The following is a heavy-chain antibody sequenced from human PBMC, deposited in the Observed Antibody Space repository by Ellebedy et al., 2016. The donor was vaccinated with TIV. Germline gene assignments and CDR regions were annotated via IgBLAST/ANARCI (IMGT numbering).Heavy chain of an antibody. CDR3: ATAYGDYVHDAFDI. D-gene: IGHD4-17*01. Sequence: AASVKVSCKVSGDTLTELSMHWVRQAPGKGLEWMGGFDPEDGETIYAQKFQGSVTMTEDTSTDTAYMELSSLRSEDTAVYYCATAYGDYVHDAFDIWGQGTMVTVSS. CDR1: GDTLTELS. CDR2: FDPEDGET. J-gene: IGHJ3*02. V-gene: IGHV1-24*01.